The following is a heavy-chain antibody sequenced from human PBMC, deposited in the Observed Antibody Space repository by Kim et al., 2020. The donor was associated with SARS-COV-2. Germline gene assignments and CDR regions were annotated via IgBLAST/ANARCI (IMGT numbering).Heavy chain of an antibody. Sequence: YDADSVRGRFTITRDNAKNSMYRQMKSLRDEDTAVYYCARGVERATPKGYWGQGTLVTVSS. V-gene: IGHV3-48*02. J-gene: IGHJ4*02. CDR3: ARGVERATPKGY. D-gene: IGHD5-12*01.